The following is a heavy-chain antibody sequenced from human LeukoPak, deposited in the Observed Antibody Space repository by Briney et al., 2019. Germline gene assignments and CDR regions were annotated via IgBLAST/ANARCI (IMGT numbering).Heavy chain of an antibody. V-gene: IGHV4-39*01. CDR2: IYYSGST. CDR3: ARKWTAFDY. Sequence: SETLSLTCTVSGGSISSSSYYRGWIRQPPGKGLEWIGSIYYSGSTYYNPSLKSRVTISVDTSKNQFSLKLSSVTAADTAVYYCARKWTAFDYWGQGTLVTVSS. CDR1: GGSISSSSYY. D-gene: IGHD2-21*02. J-gene: IGHJ4*02.